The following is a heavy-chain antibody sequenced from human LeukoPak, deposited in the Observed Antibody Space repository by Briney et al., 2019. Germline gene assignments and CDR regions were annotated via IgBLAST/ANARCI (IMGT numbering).Heavy chain of an antibody. V-gene: IGHV3-7*01. CDR1: GFTFSSYW. CDR2: IKQDGSEK. J-gene: IGHJ6*03. D-gene: IGHD6-13*01. CDR3: ARDRTGIAAAGTGIYYYYMDV. Sequence: PGGSLRLSCAASGFTFSSYWMSWVRQAPGKGLEWVANIKQDGSEKYYVDSVKGRFTISRDNAKNSLYLQMNSLRAEDTAVYYCARDRTGIAAAGTGIYYYYMDVWGKGTTVTVSS.